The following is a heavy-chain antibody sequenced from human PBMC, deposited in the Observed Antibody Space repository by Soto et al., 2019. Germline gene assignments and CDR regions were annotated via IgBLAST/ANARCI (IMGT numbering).Heavy chain of an antibody. Sequence: EVQVLESGGGSVQPGGSLSRSCAASGFTFSNFAMSWVRHAPGKGLEWVSEISGSTGSTYYADSVKGRFIISRDNSKNTLHLQMNSLRAEDTAVYYCAKDTSSSPYYMDVWGKGTTVTVSS. CDR3: AKDTSSSPYYMDV. D-gene: IGHD2-2*01. CDR1: GFTFSNFA. V-gene: IGHV3-23*01. CDR2: ISGSTGST. J-gene: IGHJ6*03.